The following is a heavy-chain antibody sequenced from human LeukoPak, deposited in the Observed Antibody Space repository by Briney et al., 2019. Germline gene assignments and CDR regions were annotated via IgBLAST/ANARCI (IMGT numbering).Heavy chain of an antibody. J-gene: IGHJ3*02. Sequence: GGSLRLSCAASGFTFSSYSMNWVRQAPGKGLEWVSSISSSSSYIYYADSVQGRFTISRDNAKNSLYLQMNSQRAEDTAVYDCARAIFGVVHDAFDIWGQGTMVTVSS. CDR1: GFTFSSYS. CDR2: ISSSSSYI. D-gene: IGHD3-3*01. V-gene: IGHV3-21*01. CDR3: ARAIFGVVHDAFDI.